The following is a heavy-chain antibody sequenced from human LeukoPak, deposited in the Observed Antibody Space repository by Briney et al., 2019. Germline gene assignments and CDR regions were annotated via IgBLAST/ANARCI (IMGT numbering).Heavy chain of an antibody. CDR1: GGTFSSYA. J-gene: IGHJ4*02. CDR2: IIPILGIA. V-gene: IGHV1-69*04. Sequence: SVKVSCKASGGTFSSYAISWVRQAPGQGLEWMGRIIPILGIANYAQKFQGRVTITADKSTSTAYMELSGLRSEDTAVYYCASVLRFLEWLLYWGQGTLVTVSS. D-gene: IGHD3-3*01. CDR3: ASVLRFLEWLLY.